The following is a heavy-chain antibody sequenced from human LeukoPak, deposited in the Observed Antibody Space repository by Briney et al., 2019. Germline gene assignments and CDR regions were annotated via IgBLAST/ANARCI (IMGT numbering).Heavy chain of an antibody. Sequence: SEPLSLTCTVSGDSLNTYYWTWLRQTPGKELEWLGFVASSGTSNHNPSLKSRVSISIDTSKNQFSLALTSLTPADTAVYYCARVVRGVVTSNWFDPWGQGTLVSVSS. CDR2: VASSGTS. D-gene: IGHD2-21*02. V-gene: IGHV4-59*01. CDR3: ARVVRGVVTSNWFDP. CDR1: GDSLNTYY. J-gene: IGHJ5*02.